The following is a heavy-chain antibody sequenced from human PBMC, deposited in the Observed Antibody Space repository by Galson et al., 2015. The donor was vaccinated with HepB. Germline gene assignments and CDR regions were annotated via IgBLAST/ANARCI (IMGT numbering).Heavy chain of an antibody. J-gene: IGHJ4*02. CDR2: INPNSGGT. V-gene: IGHV1-2*02. Sequence: SVKVSCKASGYTFTGYYMHWVRQAPGQGLEWMGWINPNSGGTNYAQKFQGRVTMTRDTSISTAYMELSRLRSDDTAVYYCARDPASRGVYPPFDYWGQGTLVTVSS. CDR1: GYTFTGYY. CDR3: ARDPASRGVYPPFDY. D-gene: IGHD3-10*01.